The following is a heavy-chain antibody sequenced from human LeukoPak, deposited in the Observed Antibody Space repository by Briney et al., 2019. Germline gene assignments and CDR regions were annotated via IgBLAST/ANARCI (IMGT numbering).Heavy chain of an antibody. V-gene: IGHV3-23*01. J-gene: IGHJ6*03. Sequence: GGSLRLSCAASGFTFSSYAMRWVRQAPGKGLEWVSAISGSGDNTYYADSVKGRFTISRDNSKNTLYLQMNSLRAEDTAVYYCAKFKGDTGRQNYYMDVWGKGTTVTVSS. D-gene: IGHD5-18*01. CDR3: AKFKGDTGRQNYYMDV. CDR2: ISGSGDNT. CDR1: GFTFSSYA.